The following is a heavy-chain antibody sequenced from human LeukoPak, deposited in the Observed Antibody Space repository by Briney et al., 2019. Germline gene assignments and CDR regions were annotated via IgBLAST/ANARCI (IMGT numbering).Heavy chain of an antibody. D-gene: IGHD2-2*02. V-gene: IGHV3-23*01. Sequence: GGSLRLSCEAPGFTFGNYAMNWVRQAPGKGLEWVSTISGTGSSTYYADSAKGRFTISRDNSKDTLFLQLNSLTAADTAMYFCAKASVAIPQYCNSWGQGTLVTVSS. CDR3: AKASVAIPQYCNS. J-gene: IGHJ5*02. CDR1: GFTFGNYA. CDR2: ISGTGSST.